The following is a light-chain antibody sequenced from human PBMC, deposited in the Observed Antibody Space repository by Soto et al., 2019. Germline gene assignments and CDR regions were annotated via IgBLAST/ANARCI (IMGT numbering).Light chain of an antibody. Sequence: EIVMTQSPATLSVSPGERATLSCRASQCVSSKLAWYQQKPGQAPRLLFCGASTRATGIPGRFSDSGSGTEFTLTITSRQSEDFAVYYCLQSKNWPYIFGQGTKLEIK. CDR2: GAS. CDR1: QCVSSK. V-gene: IGKV3-15*01. J-gene: IGKJ2*01. CDR3: LQSKNWPYI.